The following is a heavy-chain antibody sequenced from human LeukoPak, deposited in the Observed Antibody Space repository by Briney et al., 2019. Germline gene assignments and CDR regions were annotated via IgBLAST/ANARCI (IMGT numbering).Heavy chain of an antibody. D-gene: IGHD6-19*01. Sequence: SETLSLACTVSGGSISGYYWSWIRQPPGKGLEWIGYIYYSGNTNHNPSLKSRVTISVDTSKNQFSLKLSSVTAADTAVYYCARGGRAVASNWFDPWGQGTLVTVSS. V-gene: IGHV4-59*01. CDR1: GGSISGYY. J-gene: IGHJ5*02. CDR2: IYYSGNT. CDR3: ARGGRAVASNWFDP.